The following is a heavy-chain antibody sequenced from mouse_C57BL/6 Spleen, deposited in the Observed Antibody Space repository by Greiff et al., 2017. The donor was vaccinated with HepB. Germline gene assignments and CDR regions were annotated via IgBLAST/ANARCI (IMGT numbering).Heavy chain of an antibody. CDR1: GYAFSSSW. J-gene: IGHJ2*01. CDR2: IYPGDGDT. Sequence: VKLLESGPELVKPGASVKISCKASGYAFSSSWMNWVKQRPGKGLEWIGRIYPGDGDTNYNGKFKGKATLTADKSSSTAYMQLSSLTSEDSAVYFCARWLFGDYFDYWGQGTTLTVSS. D-gene: IGHD2-2*01. CDR3: ARWLFGDYFDY. V-gene: IGHV1-82*01.